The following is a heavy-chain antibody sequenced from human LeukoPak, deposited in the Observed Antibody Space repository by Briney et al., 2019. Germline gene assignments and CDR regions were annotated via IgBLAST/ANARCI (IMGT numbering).Heavy chain of an antibody. CDR2: ISGSGGST. V-gene: IGHV3-23*01. CDR3: TTDGDYVETDAFDI. Sequence: QSGGSLRLSCAASGFTFSSYAMSWVRQAPGKGLEWVSAISGSGGSTYYADSVKGRFTISRDNSKNTLYLQMNSLKTEDTAVYYCTTDGDYVETDAFDIWGQGTMVTVSS. CDR1: GFTFSSYA. D-gene: IGHD4-17*01. J-gene: IGHJ3*02.